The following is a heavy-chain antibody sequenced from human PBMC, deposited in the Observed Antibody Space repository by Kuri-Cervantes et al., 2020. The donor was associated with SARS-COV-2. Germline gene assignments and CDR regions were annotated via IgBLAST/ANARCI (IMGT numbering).Heavy chain of an antibody. V-gene: IGHV3-23*01. CDR1: GFTFSSYA. D-gene: IGHD2-8*02. Sequence: GESLKISCAASGFTFSSYAMSWVRQAPGKELEWVSAISGSGGSTYYADSVKGRFTISRDNSKNTLYLQMNSLRAEDTAVYYCANTPLVDAIDIWGQGTMVTVSS. J-gene: IGHJ3*02. CDR2: ISGSGGST. CDR3: ANTPLVDAIDI.